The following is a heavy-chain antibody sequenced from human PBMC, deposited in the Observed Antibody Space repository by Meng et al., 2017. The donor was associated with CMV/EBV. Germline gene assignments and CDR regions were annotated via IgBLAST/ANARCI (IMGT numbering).Heavy chain of an antibody. D-gene: IGHD2-2*01. Sequence: SVKVSCKASGGTFISYAIIWVRQAPGQGLEWMGGIIPILGIANYAQKFQGRVTITADKSTSTAYMELSSLRSEDTAVYYCARDGRYCSSTSCYVVGNYYYYYGMDVWGQGTMVTVSS. CDR2: IIPILGIA. CDR1: GGTFISYA. J-gene: IGHJ6*02. V-gene: IGHV1-69*10. CDR3: ARDGRYCSSTSCYVVGNYYYYYGMDV.